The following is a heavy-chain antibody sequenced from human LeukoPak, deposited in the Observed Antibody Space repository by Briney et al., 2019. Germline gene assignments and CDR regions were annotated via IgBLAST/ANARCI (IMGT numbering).Heavy chain of an antibody. J-gene: IGHJ3*02. CDR1: GFTLNNAW. Sequence: GGSLRLSCAASGFTLNNAWMSWVRQAPGKGLEWLSYISSSSSSIYYADSVKGRFTISRDNAKNSLYLQMDSLRAEDTAVYHCARGPYGDYVDAFDIWGQGTMVTVSS. V-gene: IGHV3-48*01. CDR2: ISSSSSSI. CDR3: ARGPYGDYVDAFDI. D-gene: IGHD4-17*01.